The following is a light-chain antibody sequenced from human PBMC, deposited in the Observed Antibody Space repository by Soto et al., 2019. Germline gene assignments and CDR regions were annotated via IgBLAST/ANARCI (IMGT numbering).Light chain of an antibody. CDR1: SSNIGSNP. CDR2: SNN. V-gene: IGLV1-44*01. CDR3: AAWDDSLNGRGV. J-gene: IGLJ3*02. Sequence: QPVLTQPPSASGTPGQRVTISCSGSSSNIGSNPVNWYQQLTGTAPRLLIYSNNQRPSGVPDRFSGSKSGTSASLAISGLQSEDEADYYCAAWDDSLNGRGVFGGGTKVTVL.